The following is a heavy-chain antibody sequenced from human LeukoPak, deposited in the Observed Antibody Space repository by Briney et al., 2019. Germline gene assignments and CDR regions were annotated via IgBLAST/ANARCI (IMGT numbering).Heavy chain of an antibody. V-gene: IGHV4-30-2*01. CDR1: GGSISSGGYS. J-gene: IGHJ5*02. CDR3: ARKYYYDSSGYYYHWFDP. CDR2: IYHSGST. D-gene: IGHD3-22*01. Sequence: SQTLSLTCAVSGGSISSGGYSWSWIRQPPGKGLEWIGYIYHSGSTYYNPSLKSRVTISVDRSKNQFSLKLSSVTAADTAVYYCARKYYYDSSGYYYHWFDPWGQGTLVTVSS.